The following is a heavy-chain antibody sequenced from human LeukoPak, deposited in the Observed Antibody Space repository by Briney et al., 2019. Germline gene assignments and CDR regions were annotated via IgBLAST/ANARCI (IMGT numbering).Heavy chain of an antibody. J-gene: IGHJ4*02. Sequence: GGSLTLSCVGSGFSFSSFAMSWVRQAPGKGLEWVSTVSGGGAYTYHADSVKGRFTVSRDDSKSMHFLQMNSLRPEDTALYFCAKRITVSAGYYLDSWGQGTLVTVSS. CDR2: VSGGGAYT. CDR1: GFSFSSFA. CDR3: AKRITVSAGYYLDS. V-gene: IGHV3-23*01. D-gene: IGHD2-8*01.